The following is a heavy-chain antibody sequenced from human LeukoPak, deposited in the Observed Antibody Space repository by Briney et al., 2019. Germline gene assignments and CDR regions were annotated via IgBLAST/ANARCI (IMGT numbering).Heavy chain of an antibody. Sequence: SGGSLRLSCAASGFTFSSYAMSWVRQAPGKGLEWVSAISGSGGSTYYADSVKGRFTISRDNYKNTLYLQMNSLRAEATDVYYCAKDRIYFDWLDQAFDYWGQGTLVTVSS. CDR3: AKDRIYFDWLDQAFDY. V-gene: IGHV3-23*01. CDR1: GFTFSSYA. D-gene: IGHD3-9*01. J-gene: IGHJ4*02. CDR2: ISGSGGST.